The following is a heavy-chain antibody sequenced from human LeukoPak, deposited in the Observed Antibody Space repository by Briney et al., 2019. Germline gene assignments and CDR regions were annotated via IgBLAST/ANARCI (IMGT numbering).Heavy chain of an antibody. CDR1: GYTFTSYG. V-gene: IGHV1-18*01. Sequence: GASVKVSCKASGYTFTSYGISWVRQAPGQGLEWMGWISAYNGNTNYAQKLQGRVTMTTDTSTSTAYMELRSLRSDDTAVYYCARVRVPYYYGSGSRAWFDPWGQGTLVTVSS. D-gene: IGHD3-10*01. J-gene: IGHJ5*02. CDR3: ARVRVPYYYGSGSRAWFDP. CDR2: ISAYNGNT.